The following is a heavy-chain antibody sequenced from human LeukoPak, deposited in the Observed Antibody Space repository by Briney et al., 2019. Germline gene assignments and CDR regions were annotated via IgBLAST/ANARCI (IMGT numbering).Heavy chain of an antibody. J-gene: IGHJ4*02. CDR2: IYYSGST. Sequence: SQTLSLTCTVSGGSISSGDYYWSWIRQPPGKGLEWIGYIYYSGSTYYSPSLKGRVTISVDTSKNQFSLRLNSVTAADAAVYYCARGGITIFYTLFYWGQGTLVTVSS. CDR1: GGSISSGDYY. CDR3: ARGGITIFYTLFY. V-gene: IGHV4-30-4*08. D-gene: IGHD3-9*01.